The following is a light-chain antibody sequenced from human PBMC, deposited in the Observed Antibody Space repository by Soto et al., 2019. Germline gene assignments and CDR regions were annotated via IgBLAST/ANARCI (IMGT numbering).Light chain of an antibody. Sequence: QSVLTQPPSVSGTPGQRVTISCSGGISNIATNYVHWFQQLPGTAPKVLSNRDNQRPSGVPDRFSGSKSGTSASLAIIGLRSEYEAEYYCAAWDDTVRSYVFGTGTKLTVL. CDR2: RDN. CDR1: ISNIATNY. V-gene: IGLV1-47*01. CDR3: AAWDDTVRSYV. J-gene: IGLJ1*01.